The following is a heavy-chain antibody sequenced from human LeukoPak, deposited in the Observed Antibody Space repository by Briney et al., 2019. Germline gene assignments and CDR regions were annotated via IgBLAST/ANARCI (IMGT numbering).Heavy chain of an antibody. Sequence: PGGSLRLSCAASGFTLSSYAMSWVRQAPGKGLEWVSDISHSGNSTYYADSVKGRFTISRDNCKSTLYLQINNLCNRDRPVYYCMSGGYSGTYYFDYWGQGTLVTVSS. CDR3: MSGGYSGTYYFDY. CDR1: GFTLSSYA. V-gene: IGHV3-23*01. J-gene: IGHJ4*02. D-gene: IGHD1-26*01. CDR2: ISHSGNST.